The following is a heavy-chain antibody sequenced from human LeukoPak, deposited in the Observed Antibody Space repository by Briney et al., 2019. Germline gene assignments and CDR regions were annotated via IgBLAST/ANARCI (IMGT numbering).Heavy chain of an antibody. Sequence: GGSLRLSCAASGFTFSSSSMNWVRQAPEKGLEWVSYISTSGGTIYYADSVKGRFTISRDNAKNSLYLQMDSLRAEDTAGYYCARHIPFDCWGQGTLVTVSS. CDR2: ISTSGGTI. J-gene: IGHJ4*02. D-gene: IGHD2-21*01. CDR3: ARHIPFDC. CDR1: GFTFSSSS. V-gene: IGHV3-48*01.